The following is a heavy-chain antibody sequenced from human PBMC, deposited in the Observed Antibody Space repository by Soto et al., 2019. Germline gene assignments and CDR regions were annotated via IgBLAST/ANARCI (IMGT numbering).Heavy chain of an antibody. Sequence: EVQLLESGGGLVQPGGSLRLSCAASGFTFSSYAMSWVRQAPGKGLEWVSAISGSGGSTYYADSVKGRFTISRDNSLSPLYLQMNSLRAEDTAVYYCAKMQPCTGHCPRPLDYWGQGTLVTVSS. D-gene: IGHD2-2*01. CDR2: ISGSGGST. CDR1: GFTFSSYA. V-gene: IGHV3-23*01. CDR3: AKMQPCTGHCPRPLDY. J-gene: IGHJ4*02.